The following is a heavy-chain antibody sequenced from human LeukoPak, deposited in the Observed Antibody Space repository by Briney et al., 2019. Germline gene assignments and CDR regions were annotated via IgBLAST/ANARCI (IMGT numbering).Heavy chain of an antibody. CDR2: TYYRSKWYN. V-gene: IGHV6-1*01. CDR1: GDSVSSKSAA. Sequence: SQTLSLTCAISGDSVSSKSAAWNWIRQSPSRGLEWLGRTYYRSKWYNDYAVSVQSRININPDTSKNQFSLQLSSVTAADTAVYYCARDPTYYYGSGSFFDIWGQGTMVTVSS. D-gene: IGHD3-10*01. CDR3: ARDPTYYYGSGSFFDI. J-gene: IGHJ3*02.